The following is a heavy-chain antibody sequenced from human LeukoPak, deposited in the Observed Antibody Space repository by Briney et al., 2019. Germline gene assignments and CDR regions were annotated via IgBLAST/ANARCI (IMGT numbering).Heavy chain of an antibody. D-gene: IGHD6-19*01. V-gene: IGHV3-33*01. CDR3: ARDFYEQWVVRYYFDY. CDR2: IWYAVSNK. Sequence: GRSLRLSCAASGFTFSSYGMHWVRQAPGKGLEWVAVIWYAVSNKYYADSVKGRSTISRDNSKNTLYLQMNSLRAEGTAVYYCARDFYEQWVVRYYFDYWGQGTLVTVST. CDR1: GFTFSSYG. J-gene: IGHJ4*02.